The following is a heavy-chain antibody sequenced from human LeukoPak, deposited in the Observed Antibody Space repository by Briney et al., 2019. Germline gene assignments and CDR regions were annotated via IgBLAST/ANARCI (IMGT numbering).Heavy chain of an antibody. D-gene: IGHD2-15*01. CDR1: GGTFSSYA. Sequence: ASVKVSCEASGGTFSSYAISWVRQAPGQGLEWMGGIIPIFGTANYAQKFQGRVTITADESTSTAYMELSSLRSEDTAVYYCARYCSGGSCEGWGQGTLVTVSS. J-gene: IGHJ4*02. V-gene: IGHV1-69*13. CDR2: IIPIFGTA. CDR3: ARYCSGGSCEG.